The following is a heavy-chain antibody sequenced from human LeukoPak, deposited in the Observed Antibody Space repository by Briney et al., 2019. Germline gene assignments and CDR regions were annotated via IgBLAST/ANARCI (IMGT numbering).Heavy chain of an antibody. CDR3: AREAPNCGGDCFST. CDR1: GFTLSSDE. D-gene: IGHD2-21*02. CDR2: ISSSGSSI. V-gene: IGHV3-48*03. J-gene: IGHJ4*02. Sequence: GGSLRLSCEASGFTLSSDEINWVRQAPGKGREGISYISSSGSSIYYADSVKGRFTVSRDNAKNSVYLQMSSLRAEDSAVYHCAREAPNCGGDCFSTWGQGALVTVAS.